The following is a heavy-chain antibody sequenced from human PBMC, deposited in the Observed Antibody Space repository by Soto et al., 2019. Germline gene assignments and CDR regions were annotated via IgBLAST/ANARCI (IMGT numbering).Heavy chain of an antibody. V-gene: IGHV3-7*01. Sequence: ETLSLTCSFSGDSVTSHYLTWVRQAPGKGLEWVANIKPDGSEKYYVDSVKGRFTISRDSAKNSLYLQMNSLRAEDTAVYYCARDARYSSGWGQGTLVTVSS. CDR2: IKPDGSEK. CDR1: GDSVTSHY. J-gene: IGHJ4*02. D-gene: IGHD6-19*01. CDR3: ARDARYSSG.